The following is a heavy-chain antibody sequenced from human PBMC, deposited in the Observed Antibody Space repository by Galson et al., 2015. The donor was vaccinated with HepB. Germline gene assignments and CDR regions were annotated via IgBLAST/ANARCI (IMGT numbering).Heavy chain of an antibody. D-gene: IGHD4-17*01. J-gene: IGHJ3*02. V-gene: IGHV3-15*01. Sequence: SLRLSCAASGFTFSNAWMSWVRQAPGKGLEWVGRIKSKTDGGTTDYAAPVKGRFTISRDDSKNTLYLQVNSLKTEDTAVYYCTTDGKDPYGDYGTDAFDIWGQGTMVTVSS. CDR2: IKSKTDGGTT. CDR3: TTDGKDPYGDYGTDAFDI. CDR1: GFTFSNAW.